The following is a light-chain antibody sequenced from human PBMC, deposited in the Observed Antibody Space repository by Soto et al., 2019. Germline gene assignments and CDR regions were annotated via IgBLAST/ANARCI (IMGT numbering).Light chain of an antibody. V-gene: IGKV3-11*01. CDR3: QEGTYWPA. Sequence: VLTQSPATLSLSPGERAILSCRASQSVSSYFAWYQQKPGQAPRLLIYDASVRATGIPARFSGSGSGTDFTLTISSLEPEDFAVYYCQEGTYWPAFGGETKVEIK. CDR2: DAS. J-gene: IGKJ4*01. CDR1: QSVSSY.